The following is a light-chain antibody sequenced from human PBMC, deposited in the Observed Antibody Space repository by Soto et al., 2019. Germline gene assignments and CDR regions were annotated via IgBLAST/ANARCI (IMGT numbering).Light chain of an antibody. Sequence: VLTQPPSVSGAPGQRVTISCTGSSSNIGAGYDVHWYQQRPGTAPKLLIFGNINRPSGVPDRFSGSKSGTSASLTISGLQAEDEADYYCCSYAGTYTGVFGTGTKVTVL. J-gene: IGLJ1*01. CDR3: CSYAGTYTGV. CDR2: GNI. CDR1: SSNIGAGYD. V-gene: IGLV1-40*01.